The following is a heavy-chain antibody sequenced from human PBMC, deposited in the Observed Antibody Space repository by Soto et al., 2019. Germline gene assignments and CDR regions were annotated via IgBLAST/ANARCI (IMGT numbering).Heavy chain of an antibody. V-gene: IGHV3-33*01. Sequence: QVQLVESGGGVVQPGRSLRLSCAASGFTFSNYGMHWVRQAPGKGLEWVAVILNDGSNRYHADSVKDRFTISRDNSKKMLYLQMTSLRADDTAVYYFARDDAYSGNGMEVWGQGTTVTVS. CDR1: GFTFSNYG. D-gene: IGHD3-10*01. J-gene: IGHJ6*02. CDR3: ARDDAYSGNGMEV. CDR2: ILNDGSNR.